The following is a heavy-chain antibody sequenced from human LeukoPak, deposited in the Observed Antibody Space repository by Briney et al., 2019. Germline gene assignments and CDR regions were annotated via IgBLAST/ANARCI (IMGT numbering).Heavy chain of an antibody. Sequence: ASVKVSCKASGYTFTGYYMHWVRQAPGQGLEWLGWISPNTGGTHYAQNFQDRVTMTRDTTISTAYMDLSRLRSDDTAVYYCARDRGYSGYDGWGQGTLVTVSP. CDR2: ISPNTGGT. CDR3: ARDRGYSGYDG. CDR1: GYTFTGYY. V-gene: IGHV1-2*02. D-gene: IGHD5-12*01. J-gene: IGHJ4*02.